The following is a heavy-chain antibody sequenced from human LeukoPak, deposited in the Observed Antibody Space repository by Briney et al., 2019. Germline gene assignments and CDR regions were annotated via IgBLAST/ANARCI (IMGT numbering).Heavy chain of an antibody. CDR1: GGSITTTNF. CDR2: ISLSGLT. V-gene: IGHV4-4*02. J-gene: IGHJ4*02. Sequence: SETLSLTCGVSGGSITTTNFWSWVRQAPGQGLEWIGEISLSGLTNYNSSLSSRVTISLGRAKNHLSLNLRSVTAADTAIYYCTRENGAFSPFGFWGQGTVVTVSS. D-gene: IGHD2-8*01. CDR3: TRENGAFSPFGF.